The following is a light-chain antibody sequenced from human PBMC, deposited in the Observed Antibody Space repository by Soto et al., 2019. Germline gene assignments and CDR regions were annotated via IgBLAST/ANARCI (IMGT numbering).Light chain of an antibody. CDR3: AAWDDRLYV. Sequence: QSVLTQPPSASGAPGQTVTISCSGSSSNIGSHTVNWYQHLPGTAPKLFIYSNTQRPLGVPVRFSGSKSGTSASLAISGLQSEDEAEYYCAAWDDRLYVFGTGTKVTVL. J-gene: IGLJ1*01. V-gene: IGLV1-44*01. CDR1: SSNIGSHT. CDR2: SNT.